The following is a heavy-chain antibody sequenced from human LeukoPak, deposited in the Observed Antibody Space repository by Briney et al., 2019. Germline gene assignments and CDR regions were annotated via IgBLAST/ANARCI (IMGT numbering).Heavy chain of an antibody. D-gene: IGHD4-23*01. CDR2: INPNSGGT. J-gene: IGHJ3*02. Sequence: ASVTVSCKASGYTFTGYYMHWVRQAPGQGLEWMGWINPNSGGTNYAQKFQGRVTMTRDTSISTAYMELSRLRSDDTAVYYCARDKGNHDAFDIWGQGTMVAVSS. CDR1: GYTFTGYY. CDR3: ARDKGNHDAFDI. V-gene: IGHV1-2*02.